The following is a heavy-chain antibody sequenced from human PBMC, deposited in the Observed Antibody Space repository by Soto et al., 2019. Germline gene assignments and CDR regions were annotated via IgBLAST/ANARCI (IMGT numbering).Heavy chain of an antibody. CDR2: IWYDGSNE. CDR1: GSTFSSYA. CDR3: AREETGTFDR. Sequence: QVQLVESGGGVAQPGRSLRLSCAASGSTFSSYAMHWVRQAPGKGLEWVAVIWYDGSNEDYADSVKGRFTISRDNSKNTLFLLMNSLRVEDTAGYYWAREETGTFDRWGQGTLVTVSS. J-gene: IGHJ4*02. V-gene: IGHV3-33*01. D-gene: IGHD1-1*01.